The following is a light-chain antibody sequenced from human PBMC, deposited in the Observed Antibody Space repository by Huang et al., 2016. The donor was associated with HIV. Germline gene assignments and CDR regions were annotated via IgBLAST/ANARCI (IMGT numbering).Light chain of an antibody. CDR2: AAS. Sequence: IQLTQSPSSLSASVGDRVTITCRASQGISSYLAWYQQKPGKAPKRLFYAASTLQSGVPSRFSGSGSGTDFTLTISSLQPEDFATYYCQQLNSYPRTFGQGTKVEIK. J-gene: IGKJ1*01. CDR3: QQLNSYPRT. CDR1: QGISSY. V-gene: IGKV1-9*01.